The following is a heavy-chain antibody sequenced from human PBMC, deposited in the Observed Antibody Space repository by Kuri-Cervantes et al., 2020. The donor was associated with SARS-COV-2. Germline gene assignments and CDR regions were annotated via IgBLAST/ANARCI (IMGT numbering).Heavy chain of an antibody. J-gene: IGHJ5*02. V-gene: IGHV3-23*01. Sequence: GESLKISCAASGFTLSNYAMSWVRQAPGKGLEWLAYISKGSDTIYYADSVKGRFTISRDNSKNTLYLQMNSLRAEDTAVYYCARELVLTTSKNWFDPWGQGTLVTVSS. CDR2: ISKGSDTI. D-gene: IGHD1-14*01. CDR1: GFTLSNYA. CDR3: ARELVLTTSKNWFDP.